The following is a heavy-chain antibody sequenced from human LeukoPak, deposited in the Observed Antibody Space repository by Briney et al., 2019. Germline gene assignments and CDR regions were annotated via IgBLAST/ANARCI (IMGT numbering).Heavy chain of an antibody. V-gene: IGHV3-33*01. CDR3: ALENIRTTVTNGPPFY. CDR2: IWYDGSNK. Sequence: PGGSLRLSCAASGFTFSSYGMHWARQAPGKGLEWVAVIWYDGSNKYYADSVKGRFTISRDNSKNTLYLQMNSLRAEDTAVYYCALENIRTTVTNGPPFYWGQGTLVTVSS. CDR1: GFTFSSYG. D-gene: IGHD4-17*01. J-gene: IGHJ4*02.